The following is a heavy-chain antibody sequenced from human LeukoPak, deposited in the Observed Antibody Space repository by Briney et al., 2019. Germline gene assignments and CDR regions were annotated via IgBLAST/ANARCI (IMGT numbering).Heavy chain of an antibody. CDR3: XXXXXXXXXXXXXY. J-gene: IGHJ4*02. Sequence: GRPLRLSCAVSGFTFSSYAMHWVRQAPGKGLEWVAVISYDGSNKNYAESLRGRFTISRDNSKNTLYLQMNSLKTEDTAVYYXXXXXXXXXXXXXXYXXXGTRVT. CDR1: GFTFSSYA. CDR2: ISYDGSNK. V-gene: IGHV3-30*03.